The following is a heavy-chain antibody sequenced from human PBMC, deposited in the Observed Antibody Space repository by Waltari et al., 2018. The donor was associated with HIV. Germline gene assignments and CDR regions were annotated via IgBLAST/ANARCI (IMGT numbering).Heavy chain of an antibody. Sequence: QVQLVQSGAEVKKPGSSVKVSCKASGGTFSSYTISWVRQAPGQGLEWMGRINPILGIANYAQKFQGRVTITADKATSTAYMELSSLRSEDTAVYYCARKAPYYDYVWGSWGWFDPWGQGTLVTVSS. V-gene: IGHV1-69*02. CDR2: INPILGIA. CDR3: ARKAPYYDYVWGSWGWFDP. CDR1: GGTFSSYT. J-gene: IGHJ5*02. D-gene: IGHD3-16*01.